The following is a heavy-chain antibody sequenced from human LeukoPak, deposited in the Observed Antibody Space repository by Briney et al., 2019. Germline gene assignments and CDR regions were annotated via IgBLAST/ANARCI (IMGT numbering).Heavy chain of an antibody. CDR3: AKDSHGSGSYYNLNWFDP. J-gene: IGHJ5*02. D-gene: IGHD3-10*01. CDR2: ISGSGGST. Sequence: QSGGSLRLSCAASGFTFSSCAMSWVRQAPGKGLEWVSAISGSGGSTYYADSVKGRFTISRDNSKNTLYLQMNSLRAEDTAVYYCAKDSHGSGSYYNLNWFDPWGQGTLVTVSS. V-gene: IGHV3-23*01. CDR1: GFTFSSCA.